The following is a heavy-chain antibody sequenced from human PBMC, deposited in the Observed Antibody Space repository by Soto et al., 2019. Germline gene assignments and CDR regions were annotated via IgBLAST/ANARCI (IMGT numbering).Heavy chain of an antibody. Sequence: QITLKESGPTLVKPTQTLTLTCTFSGFSLNTNAVGVAWIRQPPGKALEWLALLYWDDDKRYSPSLKSRLTLTTETSKNQVVLTMTNMDPEDTATYYCAHRRVRDSSGENFDSWGQGTLVTVSS. CDR3: AHRRVRDSSGENFDS. CDR2: LYWDDDK. D-gene: IGHD6-19*01. J-gene: IGHJ4*02. CDR1: GFSLNTNAVG. V-gene: IGHV2-5*02.